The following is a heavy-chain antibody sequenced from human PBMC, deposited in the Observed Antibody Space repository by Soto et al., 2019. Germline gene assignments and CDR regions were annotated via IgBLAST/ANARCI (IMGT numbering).Heavy chain of an antibody. CDR2: IKLDGREK. V-gene: IGHV3-7*01. J-gene: IGHJ4*02. Sequence: GGSLRLSCSASGFIFRRYWRAWVRQPPGKGLEWVATIKLDGREKNYLDSVEGRFTISSDDIDNSMSLQMSRLRGEETAVYFCVSALDGYGRFDYWGLGTLVTVSS. D-gene: IGHD1-1*01. CDR1: GFIFRRYW. CDR3: VSALDGYGRFDY.